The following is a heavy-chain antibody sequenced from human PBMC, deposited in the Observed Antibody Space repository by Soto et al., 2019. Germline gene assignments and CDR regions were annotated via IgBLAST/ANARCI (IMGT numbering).Heavy chain of an antibody. Sequence: SETLSLTCAVYGGSFSGYYWSWIRQPPGKGLEWIGEINHSGSTNYNPSLKSRVTISVDTSKNQFSLKLSSVTAADTAVYYCARDSVVVAATLDYWGQGTLVTVSS. CDR2: INHSGST. D-gene: IGHD2-15*01. CDR1: GGSFSGYY. V-gene: IGHV4-34*01. J-gene: IGHJ4*02. CDR3: ARDSVVVAATLDY.